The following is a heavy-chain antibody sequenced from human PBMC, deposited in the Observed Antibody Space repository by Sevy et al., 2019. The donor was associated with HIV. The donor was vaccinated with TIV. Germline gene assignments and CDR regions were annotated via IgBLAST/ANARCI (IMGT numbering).Heavy chain of an antibody. CDR3: ATTKDYYDSSGYPFDY. V-gene: IGHV1-24*01. D-gene: IGHD3-22*01. CDR2: FDLEDGRT. Sequence: ASVKVSCKLSGYTLTDFSMHWVRQAPGKGLEWVATFDLEDGRTIYAQKFQGRVTMTEDTSTDTAYMELNSLRSDDTAVYYCATTKDYYDSSGYPFDYWGQGTQVTVSS. CDR1: GYTLTDFS. J-gene: IGHJ4*02.